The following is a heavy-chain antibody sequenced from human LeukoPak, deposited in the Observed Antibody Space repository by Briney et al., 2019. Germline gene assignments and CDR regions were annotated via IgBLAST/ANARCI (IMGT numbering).Heavy chain of an antibody. CDR3: ARHAGGIAAAGTRPFDY. CDR1: GASFSSSTSY. D-gene: IGHD6-13*01. Sequence: PSETLSLTCTVSGASFSSSTSYWGWIRQPPGKGLEWFGSTYYGGGTYYNPSLKSRVTMSVDTSKKQFSLKLSSVTAADTAVYYRARHAGGIAAAGTRPFDYWGQGTLVTVSS. CDR2: TYYGGGT. J-gene: IGHJ4*02. V-gene: IGHV4-39*01.